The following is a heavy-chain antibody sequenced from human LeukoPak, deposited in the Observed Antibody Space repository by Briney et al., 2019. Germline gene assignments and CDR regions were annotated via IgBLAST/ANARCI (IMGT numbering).Heavy chain of an antibody. CDR3: ANRGTKWLPPPTDAFDV. V-gene: IGHV3-23*01. D-gene: IGHD2-8*01. CDR2: ISSGGGTT. CDR1: GFSFSSHA. J-gene: IGHJ3*01. Sequence: GGSLRLSCAASGFSFSSHAMSWVRQAPGKGLQWVSTISSGGGTTYYGDSVKGRFTISGDNSKNTLYLQMNSLRADDTAIYYCANRGTKWLPPPTDAFDVWGQGTMVTVSS.